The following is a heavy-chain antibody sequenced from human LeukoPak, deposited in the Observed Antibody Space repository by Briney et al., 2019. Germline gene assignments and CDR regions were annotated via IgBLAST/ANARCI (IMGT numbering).Heavy chain of an antibody. CDR3: ARDLDQEWLVSFDY. D-gene: IGHD6-19*01. CDR2: INPNSGGT. CDR1: GYTFTSYY. J-gene: IGHJ4*02. V-gene: IGHV1-2*02. Sequence: ASVKVSCKASGYTFTSYYMHWVRQAPGQGLEWMGWINPNSGGTNYAQKFQGRVTTTRDTSISTAYMELSRLRSDDTAVYYCARDLDQEWLVSFDYWGQGTLVTVSS.